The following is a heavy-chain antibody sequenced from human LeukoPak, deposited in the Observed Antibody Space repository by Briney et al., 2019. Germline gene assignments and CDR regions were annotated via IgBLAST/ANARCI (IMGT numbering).Heavy chain of an antibody. CDR3: AEDGASYYYDSSGYYYYSY. V-gene: IGHV3-23*01. Sequence: GGSLRLSCAASGFTFSSYAMSWVRQAPGKGLEWVSAISGSGGSTYYADSVKGRFTISRDNSKNTLYLQMNSLRAEDTAVYYCAEDGASYYYDSSGYYYYSYWGQGTLVTVSS. D-gene: IGHD3-22*01. CDR1: GFTFSSYA. CDR2: ISGSGGST. J-gene: IGHJ4*02.